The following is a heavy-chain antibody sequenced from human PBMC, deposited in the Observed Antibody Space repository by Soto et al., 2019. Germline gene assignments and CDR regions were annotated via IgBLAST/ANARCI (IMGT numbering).Heavy chain of an antibody. V-gene: IGHV1-18*01. Sequence: QVQLVQSGAEVKKPGASVKVSCKASVYTFTSYGISWVRQAPGQGLEWMGWISAYNGNTNYEQKLQGRVTMTTDTSTSTAYMELRSLRSDDTAVYYCARRGPRVTIFGVVTYYYGMDVWGQGTTVTVSS. CDR2: ISAYNGNT. CDR1: VYTFTSYG. D-gene: IGHD3-3*01. J-gene: IGHJ6*02. CDR3: ARRGPRVTIFGVVTYYYGMDV.